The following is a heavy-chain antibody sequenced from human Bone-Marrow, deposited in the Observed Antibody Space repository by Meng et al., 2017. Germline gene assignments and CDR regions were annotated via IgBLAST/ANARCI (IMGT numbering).Heavy chain of an antibody. CDR3: ARGDGYNRYFDY. J-gene: IGHJ4*02. V-gene: IGHV4-30-2*01. D-gene: IGHD5-24*01. CDR2: IYHSGTA. CDR1: GGSISSDNYP. Sequence: QLQLQESGSGLVKPSQTLFPTCAVSGGSISSDNYPWSWIRQPPGKGLESIGYIYHSGTAYYNPSLESRVTISVDRSKNQFSLKLSSVTAADTAVYYCARGDGYNRYFDYWGQGTLVTVSS.